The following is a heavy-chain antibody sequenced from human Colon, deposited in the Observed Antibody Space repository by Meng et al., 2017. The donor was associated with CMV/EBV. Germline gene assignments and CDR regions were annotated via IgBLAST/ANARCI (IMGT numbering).Heavy chain of an antibody. Sequence: ASVKVSCKASGYTFTSYYMHWVRQAPGQGLEWIGIINPSGGSTSYAQKFQGRVTMTRDTSTSTVYMELSSLRSEDTAVYYCARDIGLRGYYNYYYYGMDVWGQGTTVTVSS. CDR2: INPSGGST. CDR1: GYTFTSYY. D-gene: IGHD3-3*01. J-gene: IGHJ6*02. CDR3: ARDIGLRGYYNYYYYGMDV. V-gene: IGHV1-46*01.